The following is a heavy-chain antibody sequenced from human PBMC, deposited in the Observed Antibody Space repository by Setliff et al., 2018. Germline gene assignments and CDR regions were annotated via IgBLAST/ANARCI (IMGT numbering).Heavy chain of an antibody. CDR3: ARHLLVQGTYHFDY. V-gene: IGHV4-39*07. CDR2: VYYSGYT. D-gene: IGHD3-10*01. J-gene: IGHJ4*02. Sequence: SETLSLTCNVSGGSVSSTSHYWGWIRQPPGKGMEWIGSVYYSGYTYYNPSLQSRVTISVDMSKNQFSMKLTSVTAADTAVYYCARHLLVQGTYHFDYWGQGSPVTVS. CDR1: GGSVSSTSHY.